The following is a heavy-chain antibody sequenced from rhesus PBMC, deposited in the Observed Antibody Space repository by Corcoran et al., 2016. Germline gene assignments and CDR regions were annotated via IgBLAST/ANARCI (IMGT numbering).Heavy chain of an antibody. J-gene: IGHJ4*01. V-gene: IGHV4-169*01. CDR1: GGSISSSY. CDR2: SYGRGSST. D-gene: IGHD4-17*01. CDR3: ASAPWVTTSCDY. Sequence: QLQLQESGPGLVKPSETLSVTCAVSGGSISSSYWSWIRQAPGKGLEWIGDSYGRGSSTKYNPSRKSRVTRSVDTAKNQLSLKRSSVTAADTAVYYCASAPWVTTSCDYWGQGVLVTVSS.